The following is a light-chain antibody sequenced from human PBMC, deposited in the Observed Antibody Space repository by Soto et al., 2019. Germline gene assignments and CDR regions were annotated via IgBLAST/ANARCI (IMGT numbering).Light chain of an antibody. CDR3: SSHTSGNTRV. Sequence: QSALTQPASVSGSPGQSITISCTGTTGDVGGYDYVSWYQQYPYKAPKLIIYEVTNRPSGISNRFSGSKSGNTAFLTIYGLQAEDEADYYCSSHTSGNTRVFGTGTKVT. CDR2: EVT. V-gene: IGLV2-14*01. CDR1: TGDVGGYDY. J-gene: IGLJ1*01.